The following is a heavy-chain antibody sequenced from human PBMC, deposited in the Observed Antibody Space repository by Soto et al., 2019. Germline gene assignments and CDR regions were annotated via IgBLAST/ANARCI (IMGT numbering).Heavy chain of an antibody. CDR1: GYPFIKYG. CDR3: ATSYDTGFDP. D-gene: IGHD3-9*01. J-gene: IGHJ5*02. CDR2: IKVDSGYT. V-gene: IGHV1-18*04. Sequence: QLQLVQSAAEVKKPGASVRVSCKAYGYPFIKYGISWIRQAPEQGLEWMGWIKVDSGYTNYAQKSQGRVTMTADTSSDTAFMELRSLRLDDTAVYFCATSYDTGFDPWGQGTLVSVSS.